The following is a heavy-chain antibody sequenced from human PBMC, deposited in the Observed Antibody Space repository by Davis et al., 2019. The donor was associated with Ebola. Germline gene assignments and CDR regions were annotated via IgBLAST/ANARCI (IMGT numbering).Heavy chain of an antibody. CDR3: ARGRGSSWYFRFDY. CDR2: IYYSGST. Sequence: SETLSLTCTVSGGSISSSSYYWGWIRQPPGKGLEWIGSIYYSGSTYYNPSLKSRVTISVDTSKNQFSLKLSSVTAADTAVYYCARGRGSSWYFRFDYWGQGTLVTVSS. CDR1: GGSISSSSYY. D-gene: IGHD6-13*01. V-gene: IGHV4-39*01. J-gene: IGHJ4*02.